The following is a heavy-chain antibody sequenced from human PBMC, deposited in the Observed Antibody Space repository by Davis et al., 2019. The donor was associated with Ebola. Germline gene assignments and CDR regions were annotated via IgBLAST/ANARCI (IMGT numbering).Heavy chain of an antibody. D-gene: IGHD3-9*01. Sequence: PGGSLRLSCKGSGYSFTSYWIGWVRQMPGKGLEWMGIIYPGDSDTRYSPSFQGQVTISADKSISTAYLQWSSLKASDTAMYYCARHILTGYYPSYYYGMDVWGQGTTVTVSS. CDR3: ARHILTGYYPSYYYGMDV. CDR2: IYPGDSDT. CDR1: GYSFTSYW. V-gene: IGHV5-51*01. J-gene: IGHJ6*02.